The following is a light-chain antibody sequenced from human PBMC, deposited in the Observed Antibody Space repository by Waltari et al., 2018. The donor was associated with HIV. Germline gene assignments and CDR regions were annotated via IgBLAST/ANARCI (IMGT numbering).Light chain of an antibody. CDR3: ASYTSTSARV. CDR2: EFS. CDR1: SSDVGDYNY. Sequence: QSALTQPASVSGSPGQSITISCTGTSSDVGDYNYVSWFQQHPGKVPKLLIYEFSNRPSGVSSRFSGSKSGNTASLTISGLQAEDEADYYCASYTSTSARVFGGGTKVTVL. J-gene: IGLJ3*02. V-gene: IGLV2-14*01.